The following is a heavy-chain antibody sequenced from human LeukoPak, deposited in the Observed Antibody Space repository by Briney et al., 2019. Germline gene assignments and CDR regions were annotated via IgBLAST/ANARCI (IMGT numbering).Heavy chain of an antibody. CDR3: ARDVRSYDFWSGYFNWFDP. CDR1: GGSISSGSYY. V-gene: IGHV4-61*02. CDR2: IYTSGST. J-gene: IGHJ5*02. Sequence: SETLSLTCSVSGGSISSGSYYWSWIQQPAGKGLEWIGRIYTSGSTNYNPSLKSRVTISVDTSKNQFSLKLSSVTAADTAVYYCARDVRSYDFWSGYFNWFDPWGQGTLVTVSS. D-gene: IGHD3-3*01.